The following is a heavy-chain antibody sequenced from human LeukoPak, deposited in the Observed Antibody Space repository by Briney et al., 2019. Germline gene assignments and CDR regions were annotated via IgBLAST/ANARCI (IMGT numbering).Heavy chain of an antibody. CDR2: IHTSGST. CDR1: GYSISSGYY. D-gene: IGHD3-22*01. V-gene: IGHV4-4*07. J-gene: IGHJ4*02. Sequence: SETLSLTCTVSGYSISSGYYWGWIRQPAGQGLEWIGRIHTSGSTNYNPSLKSRVTMSVDTSKNQFSLKLSSVTAADTAVYYRARDRYYYDSSGYLYFDYWGQGTLVTVSS. CDR3: ARDRYYYDSSGYLYFDY.